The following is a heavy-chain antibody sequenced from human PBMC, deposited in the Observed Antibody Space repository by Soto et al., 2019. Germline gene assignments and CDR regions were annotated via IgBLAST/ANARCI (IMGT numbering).Heavy chain of an antibody. CDR2: ISAYNGNT. J-gene: IGHJ6*02. Sequence: ASVKVSCKASGYTFTSYGISWVRQAPGQGLEWMGWISAYNGNTNYAQKLQGRDTMTTDASTSTACVGLRSMRSDDTAVDYCARGLGDPYYYYGMDVWGQGTTVTVSS. CDR3: ARGLGDPYYYYGMDV. V-gene: IGHV1-18*01. CDR1: GYTFTSYG. D-gene: IGHD3-10*01.